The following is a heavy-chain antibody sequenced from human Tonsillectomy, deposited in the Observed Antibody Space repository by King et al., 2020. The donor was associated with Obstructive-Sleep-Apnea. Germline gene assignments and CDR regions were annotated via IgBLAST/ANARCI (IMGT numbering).Heavy chain of an antibody. CDR3: ARDRVVRGYYYYYGMDV. J-gene: IGHJ6*02. D-gene: IGHD3-10*01. Sequence: VQLVESGGALVQPGGSLRLSCAASGFTFSSYWMHWVRQAPGNGLVWGSHINSDGSSTSVADSVKGRFTISRDNAKNTLYLQMNSLRAEDTAVYFCARDRVVRGYYYYYGMDVWGQGTAVTVSS. CDR2: INSDGSST. CDR1: GFTFSSYW. V-gene: IGHV3-74*01.